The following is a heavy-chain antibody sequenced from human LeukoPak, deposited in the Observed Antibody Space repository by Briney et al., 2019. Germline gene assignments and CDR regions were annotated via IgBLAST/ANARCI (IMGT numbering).Heavy chain of an antibody. CDR2: IIPIFGTV. CDR1: GGTFSSYA. J-gene: IGHJ4*02. Sequence: GASVKVSCKASGGTFSSYAISWVRQAPGQGLEWMGGIIPIFGTVNYAQKFQGRVTITADESTSTAYMELSSLRSEDTAVYYCARFSSAGGCSSTSCYDYWGQGTLVTVSS. CDR3: ARFSSAGGCSSTSCYDY. D-gene: IGHD2-2*01. V-gene: IGHV1-69*01.